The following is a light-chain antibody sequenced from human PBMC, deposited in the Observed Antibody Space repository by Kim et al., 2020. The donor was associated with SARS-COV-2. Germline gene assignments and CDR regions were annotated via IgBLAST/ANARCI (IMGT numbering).Light chain of an antibody. Sequence: LAQGERAILPWRAGERVSSFLAGYQHKQGEAPRHRISNASKGTAGIPTRFSGRASGADFPLTSSSQEDEDFAVYCWQQRANGWTFGQGTKVEIK. J-gene: IGKJ1*01. V-gene: IGKV3-11*01. CDR1: ERVSSF. CDR3: QQRANGWT. CDR2: NAS.